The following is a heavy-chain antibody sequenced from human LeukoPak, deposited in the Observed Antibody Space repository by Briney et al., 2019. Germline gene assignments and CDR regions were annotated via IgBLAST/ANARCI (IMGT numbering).Heavy chain of an antibody. V-gene: IGHV1-69*04. J-gene: IGHJ4*02. CDR2: IITILGIA. D-gene: IGHD6-13*01. Sequence: VGQAXXXGXEWMGRIITILGIANYEQKFQGRVTITTDKYTSTDYMELSRMRSEDTAVYYCARGIGSAAGTADYWGQGTLVTVSS. CDR3: ARGIGSAAGTADY.